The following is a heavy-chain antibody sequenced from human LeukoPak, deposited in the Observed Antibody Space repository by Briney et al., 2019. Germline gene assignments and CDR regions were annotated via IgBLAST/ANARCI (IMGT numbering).Heavy chain of an antibody. CDR1: GYTFTSYA. V-gene: IGHV7-4-1*02. J-gene: IGHJ3*02. CDR2: INTNTGNP. Sequence: ASVKVSCKASGYTFTSYAMNWVRQAPGQGLEWMGWINTNTGNPTYAQGFTGRFVFSLDTSVSTAYLQISSLKAEDTAVYYCARDLSVEQWLDSWNAFDIWGQGTMVTASS. CDR3: ARDLSVEQWLDSWNAFDI. D-gene: IGHD6-19*01.